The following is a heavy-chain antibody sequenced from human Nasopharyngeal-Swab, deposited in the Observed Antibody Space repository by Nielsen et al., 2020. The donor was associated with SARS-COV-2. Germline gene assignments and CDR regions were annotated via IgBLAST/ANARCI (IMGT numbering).Heavy chain of an antibody. D-gene: IGHD3-22*01. V-gene: IGHV3-73*01. J-gene: IGHJ4*02. CDR3: AKDLGLSQSYYETSGYFDN. Sequence: GESLKISCAASGFIFSASAIHWVRQASGKGLEWVGRIGDKDHNYATTYGASVQGRFTISRDDSKNTAFLQMNSLRPEDTAVYYCAKDLGLSQSYYETSGYFDNWGQGTLVAVSS. CDR1: GFIFSASA. CDR2: IGDKDHNYAT.